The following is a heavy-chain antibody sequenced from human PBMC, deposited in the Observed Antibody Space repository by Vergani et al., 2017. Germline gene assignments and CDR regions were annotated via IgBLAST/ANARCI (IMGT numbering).Heavy chain of an antibody. Sequence: QVQLVQSGAEVKKPGSSVKVSCKASGGTFSSYTISWVRPAPGQGLEWMGRIIPILGIANYAQKCQGRVTITADKSTSTAYMELSSLRSEDTAVYYCARDPYRNYYGSGSYTTDRFYGMDVWGQGTTVTVSS. CDR2: IIPILGIA. CDR3: ARDPYRNYYGSGSYTTDRFYGMDV. V-gene: IGHV1-69*08. CDR1: GGTFSSYT. D-gene: IGHD3-10*01. J-gene: IGHJ6*02.